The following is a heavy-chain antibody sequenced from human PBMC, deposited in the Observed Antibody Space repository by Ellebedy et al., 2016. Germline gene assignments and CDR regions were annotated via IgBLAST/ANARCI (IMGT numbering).Heavy chain of an antibody. J-gene: IGHJ5*02. D-gene: IGHD3-3*01. CDR3: ADGERTYYDYNRPLP. CDR1: GFTFGSYA. CDR2: ISGSGGST. Sequence: GESLKISXAASGFTFGSYAMSWVRQAPGKGLEWVSSISGSGGSTYYGDSVKDRFTISRDNSKNTLYLQMNSLRAEDTAVYYCADGERTYYDYNRPLPWGQGTLVTVSS. V-gene: IGHV3-23*01.